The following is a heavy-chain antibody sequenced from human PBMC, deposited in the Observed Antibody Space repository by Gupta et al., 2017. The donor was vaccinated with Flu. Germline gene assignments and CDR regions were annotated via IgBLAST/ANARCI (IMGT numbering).Heavy chain of an antibody. J-gene: IGHJ4*02. Sequence: QVQLVQSGAEVKKHGASVKVSCKASGYTFTRYHMHWVRQAPGQGLEWMGRINPNSGGTNYAQKFQGRVTMTRDTSISTAYMELSRLRSDDTAVYYCARRALVRTTGTRRGWDYWGQGTLVTVSS. CDR2: INPNSGGT. CDR1: GYTFTRYH. D-gene: IGHD1-1*01. CDR3: ARRALVRTTGTRRGWDY. V-gene: IGHV1-2*06.